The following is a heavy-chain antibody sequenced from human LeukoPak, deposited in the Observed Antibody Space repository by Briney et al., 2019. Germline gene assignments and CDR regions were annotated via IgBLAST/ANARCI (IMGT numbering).Heavy chain of an antibody. CDR1: GFTFSSYW. CDR3: ARDNYHISGYSLGYDY. D-gene: IGHD3-22*01. Sequence: PGGSLRLSCAASGFTFSSYWMSWVRQAPGKGLEWVANIKQDGSEKYYVDSVKGRFTISRDNAKNSLYLQMNSLRAEDTAVYYCARDNYHISGYSLGYDYWGQGTLVTVSS. J-gene: IGHJ4*02. CDR2: IKQDGSEK. V-gene: IGHV3-7*03.